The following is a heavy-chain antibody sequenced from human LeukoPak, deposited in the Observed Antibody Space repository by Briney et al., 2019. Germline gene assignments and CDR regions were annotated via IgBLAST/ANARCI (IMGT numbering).Heavy chain of an antibody. CDR3: AKYYSNYIYFLDY. CDR1: GFTFSSYA. J-gene: IGHJ4*02. V-gene: IGHV3-23*01. D-gene: IGHD4-11*01. Sequence: PGGSLRLSCAASGFTFSSYAMSWVRQAPGKGLEWVSAISGSSGSTYYAESVKGRFTISRDTSKNTLYLLMSSLRAEDTAVYYCAKYYSNYIYFLDYWGQGTLVTVSS. CDR2: ISGSSGST.